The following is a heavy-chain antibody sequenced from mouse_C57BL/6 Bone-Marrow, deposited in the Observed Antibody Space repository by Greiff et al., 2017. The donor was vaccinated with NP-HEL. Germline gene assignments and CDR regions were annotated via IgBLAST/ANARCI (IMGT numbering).Heavy chain of an antibody. J-gene: IGHJ1*03. CDR2: IHPNSGST. D-gene: IGHD1-1*01. CDR3: VGSSHWYFDV. Sequence: QVQLQQSGAELVKPGASVKLSCKASGYTFTSYWMHWVKQRPGQGLEWIGMIHPNSGSTNYNEKFKSKATLTVDKSSSTAYMQLSSLTSEASAVYYCVGSSHWYFDVWGTGTTVTVSS. V-gene: IGHV1-64*01. CDR1: GYTFTSYW.